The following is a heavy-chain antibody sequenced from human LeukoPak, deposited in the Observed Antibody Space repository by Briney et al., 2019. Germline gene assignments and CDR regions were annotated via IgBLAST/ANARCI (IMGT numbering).Heavy chain of an antibody. CDR2: IYPGDSDT. V-gene: IGHV5-51*04. CDR3: ARSLGVFHGMDV. CDR1: GSSFTNYW. J-gene: IGHJ6*02. Sequence: GASLKTSCKGSGSSFTNYWSGWVRPMPGKGLAWMGIIYPGDSDTRYSPSFQGQVTISADKPISTAYLQWSSLKASDTAMYYCARSLGVFHGMDVWGQGTTVTVSS. D-gene: IGHD3-10*01.